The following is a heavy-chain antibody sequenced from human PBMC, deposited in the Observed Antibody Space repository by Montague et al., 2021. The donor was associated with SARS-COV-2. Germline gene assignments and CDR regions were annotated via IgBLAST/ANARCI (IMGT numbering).Heavy chain of an antibody. CDR2: IYYSGST. CDR3: ARHSRRWLQLIATFFDY. D-gene: IGHD5-24*01. CDR1: GGSISSSSYY. J-gene: IGHJ4*02. Sequence: SETLSLTCTVSGGSISSSSYYWGWIRQPPGKGLEWIGRIYYSGSTYYNPSLKSRVTISVDTSKNQFSLKLSSVTAADTAVYYCARHSRRWLQLIATFFDYWGQGTLVTVSS. V-gene: IGHV4-39*01.